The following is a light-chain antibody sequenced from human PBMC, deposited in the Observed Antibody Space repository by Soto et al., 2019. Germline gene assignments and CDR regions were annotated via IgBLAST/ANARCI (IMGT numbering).Light chain of an antibody. V-gene: IGKV3-15*01. J-gene: IGKJ2*01. CDR1: QSVSSN. CDR2: GAS. Sequence: EIVMTQSPATLSVSPGERATLSCRASQSVSSNLAWYQQKPGQAPRLLIYGASTRATGIPARFSGSGSGTDFTLTISSLQSEDFAVDYCQQYNNWPPLYTFGQGTKLEIK. CDR3: QQYNNWPPLYT.